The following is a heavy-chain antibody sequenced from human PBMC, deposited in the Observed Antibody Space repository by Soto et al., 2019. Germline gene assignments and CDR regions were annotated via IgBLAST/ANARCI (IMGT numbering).Heavy chain of an antibody. V-gene: IGHV5-10-1*01. D-gene: IGHD3-22*01. CDR2: IHPSESYI. CDR1: GYSFTTNW. Sequence: GESLKISCKASGYSFTTNWIGWVRQMPGKGLEWMGRIHPSESYINYSPSFQGHVTISADKSISTAYLQWSSLKASDTAIYYCARQATSGYYYFDYWGQGTLVTVSS. J-gene: IGHJ4*02. CDR3: ARQATSGYYYFDY.